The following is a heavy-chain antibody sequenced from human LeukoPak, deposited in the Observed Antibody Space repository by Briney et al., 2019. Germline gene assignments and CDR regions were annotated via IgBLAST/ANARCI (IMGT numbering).Heavy chain of an antibody. J-gene: IGHJ4*02. CDR1: GFTFSSYG. V-gene: IGHV3-30*02. D-gene: IGHD3-10*01. Sequence: GGSLRLSCAASGFTFSSYGMHWVRQAPGKGLEWVAFIRYDGSNKYYADSVKGRFTISRDNSKNTLYLQMNSLRAEDTAVYYCARSSYYYGSGSYFLDYWGQGTLVTVSS. CDR3: ARSSYYYGSGSYFLDY. CDR2: IRYDGSNK.